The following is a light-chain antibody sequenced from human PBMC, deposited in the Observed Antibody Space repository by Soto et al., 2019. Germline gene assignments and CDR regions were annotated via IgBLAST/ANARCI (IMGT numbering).Light chain of an antibody. CDR3: QQYNSYSWT. Sequence: DIQMTQSHSTLSASVGDRVTITCRASQSISSWLAWYQQKPGKAPKLLIYKACSLESGVTSRFSGSGSGTEFTLTISSLQPDDFATYCCQQYNSYSWTFGQGTKQEIK. V-gene: IGKV1-5*03. CDR1: QSISSW. J-gene: IGKJ1*01. CDR2: KAC.